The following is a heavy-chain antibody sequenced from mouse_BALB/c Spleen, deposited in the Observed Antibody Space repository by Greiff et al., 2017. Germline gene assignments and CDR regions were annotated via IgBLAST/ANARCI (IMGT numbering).Heavy chain of an antibody. CDR3: ARDGSSPFDY. V-gene: IGHV1S137*01. CDR2: ISTYYGDA. CDR1: GYTFTDYA. J-gene: IGHJ2*01. Sequence: VHLVESGAELVRPGVSVKISCKGSGYTFTDYAMHWVKQSHAKSLEWIGVISTYYGDASYNQKFKGKATMTVDKSSSTAYMELVRLTSEDSAIYYCARDGSSPFDYWGQGTTLTVSS. D-gene: IGHD1-1*01.